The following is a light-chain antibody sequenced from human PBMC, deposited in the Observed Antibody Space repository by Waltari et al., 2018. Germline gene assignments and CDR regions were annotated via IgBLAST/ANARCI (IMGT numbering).Light chain of an antibody. V-gene: IGKV1-6*01. J-gene: IGKJ1*01. CDR2: GAS. Sequence: AIQMTQSPSSLSASVGDRVTISCRASQGINTDLGWYQQKPGRAPKRLISGASTLQSGVPSRFSGSGSGTVFTLTISSLQPDDFTTYFCLQDHTYPLTFGQGTKVDI. CDR3: LQDHTYPLT. CDR1: QGINTD.